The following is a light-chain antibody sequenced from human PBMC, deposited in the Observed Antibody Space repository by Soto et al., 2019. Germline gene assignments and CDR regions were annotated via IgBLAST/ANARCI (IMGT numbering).Light chain of an antibody. Sequence: ERVMTQSPPTLSVSPGERATFSCRASQSVSSNLAWYQQKPGQAPRLLIYGASSRATGIPDRFSGSGSGTDFTLTISRLEPGDFAVYYCQQRSNWPQWTFGQGTKVDIK. CDR2: GAS. CDR3: QQRSNWPQWT. V-gene: IGKV3D-20*02. J-gene: IGKJ1*01. CDR1: QSVSSN.